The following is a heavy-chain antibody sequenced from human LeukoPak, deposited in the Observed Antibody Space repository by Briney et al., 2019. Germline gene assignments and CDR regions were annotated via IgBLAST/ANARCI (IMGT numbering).Heavy chain of an antibody. CDR3: ARATRIYSSGWYYSFDY. D-gene: IGHD6-19*01. V-gene: IGHV3-74*01. CDR2: INVDGSGA. J-gene: IGHJ4*02. CDR1: GFTFSTYW. Sequence: GGSLRLSCAASGFTFSTYWMHWVRQGPGKGLVWVSHINVDGSGATYADSVKGRFTISRDNAKNTLYLHMNSLRAEDTAVYYCARATRIYSSGWYYSFDYWGQGTLVTVSS.